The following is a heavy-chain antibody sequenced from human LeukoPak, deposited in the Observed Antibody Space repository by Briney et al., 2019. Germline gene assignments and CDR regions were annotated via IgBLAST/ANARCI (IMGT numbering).Heavy chain of an antibody. J-gene: IGHJ4*02. Sequence: GGSLRLSCAASGFTFSSYSMSWVRQAPGKGLEWVSSISSSSSYIYYADSVKGRFTISRDNAKNSLYLQMNSLRAEDTAVYYCATPSTVVTGGSFDYWGQGTLVTVSS. V-gene: IGHV3-21*01. CDR2: ISSSSSYI. CDR1: GFTFSSYS. D-gene: IGHD3-22*01. CDR3: ATPSTVVTGGSFDY.